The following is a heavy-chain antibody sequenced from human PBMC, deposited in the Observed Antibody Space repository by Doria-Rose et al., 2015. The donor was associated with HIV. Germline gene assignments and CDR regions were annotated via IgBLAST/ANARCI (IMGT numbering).Heavy chain of an antibody. CDR3: ARIKSSRWYHKYYFDF. CDR1: GVSLSSPGMG. Sequence: QVTLKESGPVLVKPTETLTLTCTVSGVSLSSPGMGVSWIRQPPGKALEWLANIFSNDERSYQTSLKSRLTITRGTSKCQVVLTMTDMDPVDTATYYCARIKSSRWYHKYYFDFWGQGPLVIVSA. J-gene: IGHJ4*02. D-gene: IGHD6-13*01. V-gene: IGHV2-26*01. CDR2: IFSNDER.